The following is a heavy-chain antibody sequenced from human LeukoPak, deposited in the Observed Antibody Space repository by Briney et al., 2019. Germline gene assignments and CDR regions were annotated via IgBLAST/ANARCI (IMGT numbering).Heavy chain of an antibody. V-gene: IGHV3-33*06. J-gene: IGHJ6*03. CDR2: IWYDGSNK. CDR1: GFTFSSYG. CDR3: AKAAGTYYYYYMDV. D-gene: IGHD6-13*01. Sequence: PGGSLRLSCAASGFTFSSYGMHWVRQAPGKGLEWVTVIWYDGSNKYYADSVKGRFTISRDNSKNTLYLQMNSLRAEDTAVHYCAKAAGTYYYYYMDVWGKGTTVTVSS.